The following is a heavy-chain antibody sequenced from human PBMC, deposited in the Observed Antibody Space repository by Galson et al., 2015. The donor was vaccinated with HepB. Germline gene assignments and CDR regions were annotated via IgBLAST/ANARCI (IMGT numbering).Heavy chain of an antibody. V-gene: IGHV5-51*01. Sequence: QSGAEVKQPGESLKISCKGSGYWFSRYWIAWVRQMPGKGLEWMGIIFPDDSDTRYSPSFQGRVTITADMSINTAYLQLNSLKAPDTAIYYCARPGYGSSTVYFLHWGQGTLVTVSS. D-gene: IGHD6-6*01. J-gene: IGHJ1*01. CDR3: ARPGYGSSTVYFLH. CDR2: IFPDDSDT. CDR1: GYWFSRYW.